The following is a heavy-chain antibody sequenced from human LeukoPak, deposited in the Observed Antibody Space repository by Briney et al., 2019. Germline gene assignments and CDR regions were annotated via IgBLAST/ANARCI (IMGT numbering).Heavy chain of an antibody. CDR1: GFTFDDYG. J-gene: IGHJ6*02. Sequence: GGSLRLSCAASGFTFDDYGMSWVRQAPGKGLEWVSYISSSGTTIYYADSVKGRFTISRDNAKNSLYVQMNSLRAEDTAVYYCARARVAGDRYYYYGMDVWGQGTTVTVSS. CDR2: ISSSGTTI. V-gene: IGHV3-48*01. CDR3: ARARVAGDRYYYYGMDV. D-gene: IGHD6-19*01.